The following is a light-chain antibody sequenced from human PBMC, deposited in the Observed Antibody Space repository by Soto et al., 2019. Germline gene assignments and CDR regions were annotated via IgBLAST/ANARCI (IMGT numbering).Light chain of an antibody. CDR2: KVS. V-gene: IGKV2-30*01. CDR1: QSLLTSDGDTF. CDR3: MQTTHWPRT. Sequence: EVVMTQSPLSLPVTLGQPASISCRSSQSLLTSDGDTFLNWFHQRPGQSPRRLIYKVSKRDSGVPDRFRGSGSGTDFTLKISRVEAEDVVVSYCMQTTHWPRTFGRGTTVEI. J-gene: IGKJ4*02.